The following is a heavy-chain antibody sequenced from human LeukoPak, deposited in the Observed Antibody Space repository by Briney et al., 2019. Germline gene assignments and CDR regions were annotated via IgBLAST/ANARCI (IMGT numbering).Heavy chain of an antibody. CDR2: IIPIFGTA. CDR3: AGSKYCSTTRCPRRTYYYYYMDV. J-gene: IGHJ6*03. D-gene: IGHD2-2*01. V-gene: IGHV1-69*05. CDR1: GGTFSSYA. Sequence: SVKVSCKASGGTFSSYAISWVRQAPGQGLEWMGGIIPIFGTANYAQKFQGRVTITTDESTSTAYMELSSLRSEDTAVYYCAGSKYCSTTRCPRRTYYYYYMDVWGKGTTVTVSS.